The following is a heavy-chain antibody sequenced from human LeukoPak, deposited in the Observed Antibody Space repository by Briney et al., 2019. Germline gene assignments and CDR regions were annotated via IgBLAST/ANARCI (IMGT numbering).Heavy chain of an antibody. V-gene: IGHV4-59*01. D-gene: IGHD4-17*01. J-gene: IGHJ2*01. CDR2: IYYSGST. CDR3: ARDRYYGDYASPKVRWYFDL. Sequence: PSETLSLTCAVYGGSFSGYYWSWIRQPPGKGLEWIGYIYYSGSTNYNPSLKSRVTISVDTSKNQFPLKLSSVTAADTAVYYCARDRYYGDYASPKVRWYFDLWGRGTLVTVSS. CDR1: GGSFSGYY.